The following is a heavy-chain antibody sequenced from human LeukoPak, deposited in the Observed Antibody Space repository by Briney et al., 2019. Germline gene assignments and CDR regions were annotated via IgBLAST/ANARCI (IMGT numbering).Heavy chain of an antibody. D-gene: IGHD3-3*01. J-gene: IGHJ4*02. Sequence: GESLKISCKGSGYSFTSYWIGWVRPMPGKGLEWMGIIYPGDSDTRYSPSFQGQVTISADKSISTAYLQWSSLKASDTAMYYCARHGPNYDFWSGCPSIDYWGQGTLVTVSS. CDR2: IYPGDSDT. CDR3: ARHGPNYDFWSGCPSIDY. V-gene: IGHV5-51*01. CDR1: GYSFTSYW.